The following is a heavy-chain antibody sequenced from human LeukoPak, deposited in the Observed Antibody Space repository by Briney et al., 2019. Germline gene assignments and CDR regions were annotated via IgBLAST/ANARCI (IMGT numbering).Heavy chain of an antibody. V-gene: IGHV3-48*03. CDR2: ISSSGSTI. J-gene: IGHJ4*02. D-gene: IGHD5-24*01. CDR3: ARVRDGYNPDY. CDR1: GFTFSSYE. Sequence: GGSLRLSCAASGFTFSSYEMNWVRQAPGKGPEWVSYISSSGSTIYYADSVKGRFTISRDNAKNSLYLQMNSLRAEDTAVYYCARVRDGYNPDYWGQGTLVTVSS.